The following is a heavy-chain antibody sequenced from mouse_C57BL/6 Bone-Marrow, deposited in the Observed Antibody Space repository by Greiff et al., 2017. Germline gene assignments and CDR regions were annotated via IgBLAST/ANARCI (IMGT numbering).Heavy chain of an antibody. CDR1: GYTFTSYW. D-gene: IGHD3-2*02. V-gene: IGHV1-69*01. CDR3: ARYSSGYCAMDY. CDR2: IDPSDSYT. J-gene: IGHJ4*01. Sequence: VKLQQPGAELVMPGASVKLSCKASGYTFTSYWMHWVKQRPGQGLEWIGEIDPSDSYTNYNQKFKGKSTLTVDKSSSTAYMQLRSLTSEDSAVYYCARYSSGYCAMDYWGQGTSVTVSS.